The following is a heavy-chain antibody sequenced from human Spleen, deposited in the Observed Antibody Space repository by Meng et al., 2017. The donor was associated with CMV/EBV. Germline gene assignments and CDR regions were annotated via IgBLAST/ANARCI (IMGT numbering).Heavy chain of an antibody. CDR1: SLSSRGVG. J-gene: IGHJ4*02. CDR2: IFWNDDK. CDR3: AHSPLGYSYGYQYYFDS. V-gene: IGHV2-5*01. Sequence: SLSSRGVGVRWIRQPPGKAMEWLAVIFWNDDKRFSPSLKSRLTISKDTSKSQVVLTMTNMDPVDTATYFCAHSPLGYSYGYQYYFDSWGQGTLVTVSS. D-gene: IGHD5-18*01.